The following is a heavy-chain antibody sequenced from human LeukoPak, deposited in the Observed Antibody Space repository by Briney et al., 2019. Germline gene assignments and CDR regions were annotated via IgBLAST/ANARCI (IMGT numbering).Heavy chain of an antibody. CDR3: ARGPGGSGDPQSYYYYYIDV. D-gene: IGHD3-3*01. CDR2: ISAYNGNT. Sequence: ASVKVSCKASGYTFTSYGISWVRQAPGQGLEWMGWISAYNGNTNYAQKLQGRVTMTTDTSTSTAYMELRSLRSDDAAVYYCARGPGGSGDPQSYYYYYIDVWGKGTTVTVSS. CDR1: GYTFTSYG. V-gene: IGHV1-18*01. J-gene: IGHJ6*03.